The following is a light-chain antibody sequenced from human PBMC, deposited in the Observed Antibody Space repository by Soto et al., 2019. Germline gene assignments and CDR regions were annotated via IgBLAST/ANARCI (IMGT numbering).Light chain of an antibody. J-gene: IGKJ1*01. CDR1: QSVSSN. CDR2: GAS. Sequence: EIVMTQSPATLSVSPGERATLSCRVSQSVSSNLAWYQQKPGQAPRLLIYGASTRATGIPARFSGSGSGTEFTLTISSLQSEDFAVYYCQQYNKWPRTFGQGTKVEIK. CDR3: QQYNKWPRT. V-gene: IGKV3-15*01.